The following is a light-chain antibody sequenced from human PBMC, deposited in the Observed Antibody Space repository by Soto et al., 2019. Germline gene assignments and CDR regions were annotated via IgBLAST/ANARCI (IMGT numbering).Light chain of an antibody. V-gene: IGLV1-44*01. CDR3: STWDHSLNGLV. Sequence: QSVLTQPPSASGTPGQRVTISCSGSSSNIGRNTVNWYQQLPGTAPKLLIYSNDQRPSGVPDRFSGSKSGTSASLAISGLRSEDEADYFCSTWDHSLNGLVFGGGTKLTV. J-gene: IGLJ2*01. CDR1: SSNIGRNT. CDR2: SND.